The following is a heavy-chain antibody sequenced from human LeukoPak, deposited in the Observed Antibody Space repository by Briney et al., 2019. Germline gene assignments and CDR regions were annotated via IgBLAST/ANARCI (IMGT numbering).Heavy chain of an antibody. CDR1: GFTFGSYW. V-gene: IGHV3-74*01. CDR3: VRDWDHFDFDS. Sequence: GGPLRLSCAASGFTFGSYWMHWIRHAPGKGLVWISRIKGDGSHTIYADSVEGRFTISRDNAKNTLFLQMESLRVEDTAVYYCVRDWDHFDFDSWGQGTLVTVAS. D-gene: IGHD1-26*01. J-gene: IGHJ5*01. CDR2: IKGDGSHT.